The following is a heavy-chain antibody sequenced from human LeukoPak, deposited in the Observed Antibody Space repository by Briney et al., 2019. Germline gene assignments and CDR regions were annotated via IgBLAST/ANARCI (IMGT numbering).Heavy chain of an antibody. CDR3: ARLTAPYYYYMDV. V-gene: IGHV3-7*01. CDR2: IKQDGSEK. Sequence: WGSLRLSCAASGFTFSSYWMSWVRQAPGKGLEWVANIKQDGSEKYYVDSVKGRFTISRDNAKNSLYLQMNSLRAEDTAVYYCARLTAPYYYYMDVWGKGTTVTISS. D-gene: IGHD3-9*01. J-gene: IGHJ6*03. CDR1: GFTFSSYW.